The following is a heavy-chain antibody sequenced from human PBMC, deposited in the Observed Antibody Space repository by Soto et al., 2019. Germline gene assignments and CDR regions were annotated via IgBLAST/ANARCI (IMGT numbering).Heavy chain of an antibody. CDR1: GDTFTSYY. D-gene: IGHD3-3*01. CDR3: ARSSGGNFGIIIEGSNWFDP. Sequence: QVRLVQSGAEVRRPGASVKVSCKAPGDTFTSYYLNWVRQAPGQGLEWMGVINPHGGSTKYAQKVQGRVTMTRDTSRSTVYMELRSLRSDDTAIYYCARSSGGNFGIIIEGSNWFDPWGQGTLVTVSS. J-gene: IGHJ5*02. CDR2: INPHGGST. V-gene: IGHV1-46*01.